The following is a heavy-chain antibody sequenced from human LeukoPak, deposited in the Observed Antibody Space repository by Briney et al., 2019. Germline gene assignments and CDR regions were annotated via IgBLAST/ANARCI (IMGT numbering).Heavy chain of an antibody. D-gene: IGHD5-24*01. J-gene: IGHJ4*02. CDR2: INCDEGTA. V-gene: IGHV1-46*01. CDR1: GYTFTGYY. CDR3: TRADNQDFDS. Sequence: ASVKVSCKASGYTFTGYYMHWVRQDPGQGPEWMGIINCDEGTASYAQKFQGRVTITRDTSTSTVYLDLSSLKSDDTAVYFCTRADNQDFDSWGQGTLVTVSS.